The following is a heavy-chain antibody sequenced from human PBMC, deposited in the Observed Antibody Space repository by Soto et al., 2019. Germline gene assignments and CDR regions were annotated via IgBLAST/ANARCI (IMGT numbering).Heavy chain of an antibody. V-gene: IGHV1-69*13. Sequence: ASVKVSCKASGGTFSSYAISWVRQAPGQGLEWMGGIIPIFGTANYAQKFQGRVTITADESTSTAYMELSSLRSEDTAVYYCAREEAEGYDFWSGYFNYWGQGTLVTVSS. CDR3: AREEAEGYDFWSGYFNY. CDR2: IIPIFGTA. CDR1: GGTFSSYA. J-gene: IGHJ4*02. D-gene: IGHD3-3*01.